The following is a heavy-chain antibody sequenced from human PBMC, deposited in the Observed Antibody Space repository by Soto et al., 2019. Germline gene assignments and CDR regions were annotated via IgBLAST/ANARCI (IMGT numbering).Heavy chain of an antibody. D-gene: IGHD1-1*01. CDR1: GFSFSDYG. V-gene: IGHV3-23*01. J-gene: IGHJ5*02. Sequence: PGGSLRLSCVTSGFSFSDYGMGWVRQAPGKGLEWVSGISNDGSRTYYADAVKGRFSISRDNSKNTVYLQMNGLRHDDTAVFYCAIRQQEVRYFGPWGQGTLVTVYS. CDR2: ISNDGSRT. CDR3: AIRQQEVRYFGP.